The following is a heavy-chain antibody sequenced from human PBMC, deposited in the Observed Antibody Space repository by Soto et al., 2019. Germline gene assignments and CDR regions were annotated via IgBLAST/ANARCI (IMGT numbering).Heavy chain of an antibody. CDR3: ARREGYYDGMDV. D-gene: IGHD1-26*01. V-gene: IGHV1-69*13. CDR1: GGTFSSYA. CDR2: IIPIFGTA. Sequence: SVKVSCKASGGTFSSYAISWVRQAPGQGLEWMGGIIPIFGTANYAQKFQGRVTITADESTSTAYMELSSLRSEDTAVYYCARREGYYDGMDVWGQGTTVTVSS. J-gene: IGHJ6*02.